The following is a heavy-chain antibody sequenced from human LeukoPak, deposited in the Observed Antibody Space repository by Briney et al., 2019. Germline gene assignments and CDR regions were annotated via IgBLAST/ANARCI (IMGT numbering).Heavy chain of an antibody. J-gene: IGHJ4*02. V-gene: IGHV3-23*01. CDR3: AKTATNCGGDCLKPYYFDY. CDR2: ISGSGGST. CDR1: GFTFSSYA. Sequence: HSGGSLRLSCAASGFTFSSYAMSWVRQAPGKGLEWVSAISGSGGSTYYADSVKGRFTISRDNSKNTLYLQMNSLRAEDTAVYCCAKTATNCGGDCLKPYYFDYWGQGTLVTVSS. D-gene: IGHD2-21*02.